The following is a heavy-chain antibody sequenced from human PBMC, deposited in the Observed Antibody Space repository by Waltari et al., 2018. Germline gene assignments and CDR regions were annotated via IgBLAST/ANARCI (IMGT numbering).Heavy chain of an antibody. Sequence: QVQLQASGPGLVKPSETLSLTCSVSRFSITNTSSYWAWIRQPPGKGLEWIGNIYYSGSTYYNPSLNSRVTMSVDTSKNQFSLNLNSVTAADTAVYYCARAARILITFGGVSAFDPWGQGTLVTVSS. CDR3: ARAARILITFGGVSAFDP. CDR1: RFSITNTSSY. CDR2: IYYSGST. J-gene: IGHJ5*02. V-gene: IGHV4-39*01. D-gene: IGHD3-16*01.